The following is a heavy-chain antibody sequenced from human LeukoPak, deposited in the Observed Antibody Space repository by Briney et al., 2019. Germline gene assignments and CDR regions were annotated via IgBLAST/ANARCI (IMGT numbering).Heavy chain of an antibody. V-gene: IGHV4-4*07. J-gene: IGHJ3*02. Sequence: PSETLSLTCTVSGGSISTYYWSWIRQPAGKGLEWIGRIHTSGNTNQNPSLKSRVTMSVDTSKSQLSLNLSSLTAADTAVYYCARAAIVGRAFDIWGQGTMVTVSS. CDR2: IHTSGNT. CDR3: ARAAIVGRAFDI. D-gene: IGHD3-22*01. CDR1: GGSISTYY.